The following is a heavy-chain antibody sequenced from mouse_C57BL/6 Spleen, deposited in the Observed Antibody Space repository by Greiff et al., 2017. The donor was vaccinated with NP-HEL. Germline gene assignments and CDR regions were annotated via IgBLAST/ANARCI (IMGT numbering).Heavy chain of an antibody. CDR1: GYAFSSYW. V-gene: IGHV1-80*01. D-gene: IGHD2-1*01. Sequence: VQLQQSGAELVKPGASVKISCKASGYAFSSYWMNWVKQRPGKGLEWIGQIYPGDGDTNYNGKFKGKATLTADKSSSTAYMQLSSLTSEDSAVYFCARGGIYYGNSGAMDDWGQGTSVTVSS. CDR3: ARGGIYYGNSGAMDD. CDR2: IYPGDGDT. J-gene: IGHJ4*01.